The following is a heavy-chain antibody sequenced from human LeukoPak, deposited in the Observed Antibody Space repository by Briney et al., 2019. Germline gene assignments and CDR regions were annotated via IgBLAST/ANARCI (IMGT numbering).Heavy chain of an antibody. CDR1: GGSISSGGYY. CDR2: IYYSGSI. Sequence: SQTLSLTCTVSGGSISSGGYYWSWIRQHPGKGLEWIGYIYYSGSIYYNPSLKSRVTISVDTSKNQFSLKLSSVTAADTAVYYCARDYYDSSGYYYRAFDIWGQGTMVTVSS. CDR3: ARDYYDSSGYYYRAFDI. J-gene: IGHJ3*02. V-gene: IGHV4-31*03. D-gene: IGHD3-22*01.